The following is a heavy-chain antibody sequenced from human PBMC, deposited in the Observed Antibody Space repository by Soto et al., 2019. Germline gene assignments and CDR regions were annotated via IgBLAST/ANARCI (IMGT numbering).Heavy chain of an antibody. V-gene: IGHV3-49*04. J-gene: IGHJ5*02. CDR2: IRNPGYGGTT. CDR3: VRGSFGYYGP. Sequence: QPGGSLRLSCTTSGFSFGDYAMTWVRQAPGKGLEWVGFIRNPGYGGTTEYATSVKGRFIISRDDSMCSAYLQLNSLKVDDSAVYYCVRGSFGYYGPWGQGTLVTVSS. D-gene: IGHD3-22*01. CDR1: GFSFGDYA.